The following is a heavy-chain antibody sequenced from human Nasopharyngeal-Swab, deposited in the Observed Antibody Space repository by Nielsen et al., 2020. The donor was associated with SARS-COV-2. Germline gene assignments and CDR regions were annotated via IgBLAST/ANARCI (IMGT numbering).Heavy chain of an antibody. CDR2: IIPILGIA. CDR3: ARDPYSSGWYDY. D-gene: IGHD6-19*01. CDR1: GGTFSSYS. Sequence: SVKVSCKASGGTFSSYSISWVRQAPGQGLEWMGRIIPILGIANYAQKFQGRVTITADKSTSTAYMELSSLRSEDTAVYYCARDPYSSGWYDYWGQGTLVTVSS. V-gene: IGHV1-69*04. J-gene: IGHJ4*02.